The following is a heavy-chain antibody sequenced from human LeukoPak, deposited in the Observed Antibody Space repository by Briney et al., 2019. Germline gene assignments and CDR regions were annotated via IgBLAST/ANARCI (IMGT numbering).Heavy chain of an antibody. CDR1: GFTFSSYG. D-gene: IGHD3-22*01. V-gene: IGHV3-30*02. CDR2: IRYDGSNK. Sequence: GGSLRLSCAASGFTFSSYGMHWVRQAPGKGLEWVAFIRYDGSNKYYADSVKGRFTISRDNAKNSVHLQMNSLRAEDTAVYYCARDPRTQWLTYYFDYWGQGTLVTVSS. J-gene: IGHJ4*02. CDR3: ARDPRTQWLTYYFDY.